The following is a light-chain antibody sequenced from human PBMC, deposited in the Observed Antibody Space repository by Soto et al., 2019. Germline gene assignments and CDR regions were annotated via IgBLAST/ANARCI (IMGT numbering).Light chain of an antibody. J-gene: IGLJ1*01. CDR3: SSYAGSSDIV. Sequence: QSALTQPPSASGSPGQSVTISCTGTSSDVGGYNFVSWYQQHPGSAPKLIISGVTNRPSGVPDRFSGSKSGNTASLTFSGLQADDEADYYCSSYAGSSDIVFGTGTKLTVL. CDR2: GVT. V-gene: IGLV2-8*01. CDR1: SSDVGGYNF.